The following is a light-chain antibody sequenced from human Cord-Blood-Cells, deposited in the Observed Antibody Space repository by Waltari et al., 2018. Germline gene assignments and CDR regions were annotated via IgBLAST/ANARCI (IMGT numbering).Light chain of an antibody. Sequence: VLTQAPGTLSLSPGERATLSCRASQSVSSSYLAWYQQKPGQAPRLIIYGASSRATGIPDRCSGSGSGTDFTLTISRLEPEDFAVYYCQQYGSSRGYTFGQGTKLEIK. CDR1: QSVSSSY. CDR3: QQYGSSRGYT. V-gene: IGKV3-20*01. J-gene: IGKJ2*01. CDR2: GAS.